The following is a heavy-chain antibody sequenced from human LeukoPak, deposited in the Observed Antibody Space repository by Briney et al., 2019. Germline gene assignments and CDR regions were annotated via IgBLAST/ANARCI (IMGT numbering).Heavy chain of an antibody. CDR3: ARRYFDY. V-gene: IGHV3-7*03. Sequence: GGSLRLSCAVSGLTFSSSWMDWVRQAPGKGLEWVASINPDGNKKYSADSVKGRFTISRDNAENALYLQMSSLRAEDTAIYYCARRYFDYWGQGTLVTVSS. CDR1: GLTFSSSW. J-gene: IGHJ4*02. CDR2: INPDGNKK.